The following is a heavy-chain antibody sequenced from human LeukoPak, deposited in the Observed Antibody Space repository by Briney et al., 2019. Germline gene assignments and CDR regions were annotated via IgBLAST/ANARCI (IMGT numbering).Heavy chain of an antibody. V-gene: IGHV4-59*01. Sequence: SETLSLTCTVSGGAISSYYWSWIRQPPGKGLEWIGYIYYSGSTNYNPSLKSRVTISVDTSKNQFSLKLSSVTAADTAVYYCARESIQLLHDAFDIWGQGTMVTVSS. CDR1: GGAISSYY. J-gene: IGHJ3*02. CDR2: IYYSGST. CDR3: ARESIQLLHDAFDI. D-gene: IGHD2-2*01.